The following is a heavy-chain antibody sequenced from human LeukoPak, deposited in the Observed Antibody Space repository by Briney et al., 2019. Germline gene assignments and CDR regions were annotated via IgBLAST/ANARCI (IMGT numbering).Heavy chain of an antibody. Sequence: GRSLRLSCAASGFTFSSYAMHWVRQAPGKGLEWVAVISYDGSNKYYADSVKGRFTISRDNSKNTLYLQMNSLRAEDTAVYYCARDWVGRTPPQYFDYWGQGTLVTVSS. CDR2: ISYDGSNK. CDR1: GFTFSSYA. CDR3: ARDWVGRTPPQYFDY. D-gene: IGHD1-26*01. J-gene: IGHJ4*02. V-gene: IGHV3-30-3*01.